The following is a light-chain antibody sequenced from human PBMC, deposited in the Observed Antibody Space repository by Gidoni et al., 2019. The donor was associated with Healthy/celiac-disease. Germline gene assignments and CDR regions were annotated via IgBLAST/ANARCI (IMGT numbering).Light chain of an antibody. J-gene: IGKJ1*01. CDR1: QSISSY. V-gene: IGKV1-39*01. CDR3: QQSYSTPPT. Sequence: DIQMTQSPSSLSASVGDRVTITCRASQSISSYLNWYQQKPGKAPKLLTYAASSLQSGVPSRFSGSGSGTDFTLTFSSLQPEDFATYYCQQSYSTPPTFGQGTKVEIK. CDR2: AAS.